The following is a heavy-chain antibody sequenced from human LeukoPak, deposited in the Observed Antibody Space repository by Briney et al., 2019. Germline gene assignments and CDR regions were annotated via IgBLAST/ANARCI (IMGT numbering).Heavy chain of an antibody. CDR3: ARGDYYDSSGYYYFDY. CDR2: IIPILGIA. CDR1: GGTFSSYT. Sequence: ASVKVSCKASGGTFSSYTISWVRQAPGQGLERMGRIIPILGIANYAQKFQGRVTITADKSTSTAYMELSSLRSEDTAVYYCARGDYYDSSGYYYFDYWGQGTLVTVSS. D-gene: IGHD3-22*01. J-gene: IGHJ4*02. V-gene: IGHV1-69*02.